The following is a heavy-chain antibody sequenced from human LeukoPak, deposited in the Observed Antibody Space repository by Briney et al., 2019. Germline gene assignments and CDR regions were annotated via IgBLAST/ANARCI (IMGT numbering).Heavy chain of an antibody. J-gene: IGHJ3*02. CDR2: VYYSGST. CDR1: GGSISSYY. V-gene: IGHV4-59*08. D-gene: IGHD2-2*02. CDR3: ARRCSGPTCYTDAYDI. Sequence: PTETLSLTCTVSGGSISSYYWTWIRQPPGKGLEWIGYVYYSGSTDYNPSLKSRVTISVDTSNKQFSLNLSSVTAADTAVYYCARRCSGPTCYTDAYDIWGQGTMVTVSS.